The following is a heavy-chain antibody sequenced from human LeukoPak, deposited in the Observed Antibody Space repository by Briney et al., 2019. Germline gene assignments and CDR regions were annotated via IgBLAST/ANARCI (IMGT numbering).Heavy chain of an antibody. CDR2: IYYSGST. D-gene: IGHD6-6*01. J-gene: IGHJ4*02. CDR1: GGSISSSSYY. CDR3: ARGTLYRRQLPTY. Sequence: PSETLSLTCTVSGGSISSSSYYWGWIRQPPGKGLEWIGSIYYSGSTYYNPSLKSRVTISVDTSKNQFSLKLSSVTAADTAVYYCARGTLYRRQLPTYWGQGTLVTVSS. V-gene: IGHV4-39*01.